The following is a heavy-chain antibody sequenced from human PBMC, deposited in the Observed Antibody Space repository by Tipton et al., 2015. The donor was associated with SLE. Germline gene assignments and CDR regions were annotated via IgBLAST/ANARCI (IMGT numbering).Heavy chain of an antibody. Sequence: TLSLTCTVSGYSISSDYYWGWIRQPPGKGLEWIGSVSHGGSTYYNPSLNSRVTMSVDTSQNHFSLNLRSVTAADTAVHYCVRHFSTVIQGPLYFDYWGQGTLVTVSS. CDR3: VRHFSTVIQGPLYFDY. J-gene: IGHJ4*02. CDR1: GYSISSDYY. D-gene: IGHD2/OR15-2a*01. V-gene: IGHV4-38-2*02. CDR2: VSHGGST.